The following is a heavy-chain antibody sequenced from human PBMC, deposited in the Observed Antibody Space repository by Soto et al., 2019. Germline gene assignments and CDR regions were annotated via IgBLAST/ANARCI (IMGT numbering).Heavy chain of an antibody. V-gene: IGHV1-18*01. CDR2: ISAYNGNT. D-gene: IGHD5-12*01. CDR1: GYTFTSYG. CDR3: ARESFGYSGYDPADGAFDI. Sequence: ASVKVSCKASGYTFTSYGISWVRQAPGQGLEWMGWISAYNGNTSYAQKLQGRVTMTTDTSTSTAYMEPRSLRSDDTAVYYCARESFGYSGYDPADGAFDIWGQGTMVTVSS. J-gene: IGHJ3*02.